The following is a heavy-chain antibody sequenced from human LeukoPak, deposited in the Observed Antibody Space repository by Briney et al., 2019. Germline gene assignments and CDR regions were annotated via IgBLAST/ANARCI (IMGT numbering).Heavy chain of an antibody. CDR1: GFTFSSYS. CDR2: ISSSSSYI. V-gene: IGHV3-21*01. CDR3: ARQYGGYASGFDY. Sequence: PGGSLRLSCAASGFTFSSYSMNWVRQAPGKGLEWVSSISSSSSYIYYADSVKGRFTISRDNAKNSLYLQMNSLRAEDTAVYYCARQYGGYASGFDYWGQGTLVTVSS. D-gene: IGHD2-15*01. J-gene: IGHJ4*02.